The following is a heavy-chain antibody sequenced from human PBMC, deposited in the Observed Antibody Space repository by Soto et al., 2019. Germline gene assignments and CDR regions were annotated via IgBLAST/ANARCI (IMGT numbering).Heavy chain of an antibody. CDR3: AKDRGALRWSEEHYYFDY. V-gene: IGHV3-30*18. CDR2: ILYDGSNK. D-gene: IGHD4-17*01. J-gene: IGHJ4*02. Sequence: GGSLRLSCAASGFTFSSYGMHWVRQAPGKGLEWVAVILYDGSNKYYADSVKGRFTISRDNSKNTLYLQMNSLRTEDTAVYYCAKDRGALRWSEEHYYFDYWGQGTLVTVSS. CDR1: GFTFSSYG.